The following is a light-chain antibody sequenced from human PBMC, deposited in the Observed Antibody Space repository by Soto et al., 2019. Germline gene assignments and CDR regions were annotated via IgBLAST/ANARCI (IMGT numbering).Light chain of an antibody. V-gene: IGKV3-11*01. J-gene: IGKJ5*01. CDR1: QSVSSN. Sequence: EIVMTQSPATLSVSPGERATLSCRASQSVSSNLAWYQQKPGQAPRLLIYDASNRATGIPARFSGSGSGTDFTLTISSLEPEDFAVYYCQQRSNWPPGAITFGQGTRLEIK. CDR2: DAS. CDR3: QQRSNWPPGAIT.